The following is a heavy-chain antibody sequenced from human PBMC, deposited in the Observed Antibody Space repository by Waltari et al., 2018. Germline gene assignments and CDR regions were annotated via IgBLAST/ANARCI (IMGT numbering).Heavy chain of an antibody. CDR1: GYIFNDYY. V-gene: IGHV1-2*02. CDR3: ARLSEY. CDR2: INPNGGAT. J-gene: IGHJ1*01. Sequence: QVDLVQSGPEVKKPGASVKVSCKTSGYIFNDYYIHWVRRAPGQGLEWMGWINPNGGATDYAPKFRDRVTISTDTSIGTVYMHLTSLTSDDTALYFCARLSEYWGQGTLITVSS.